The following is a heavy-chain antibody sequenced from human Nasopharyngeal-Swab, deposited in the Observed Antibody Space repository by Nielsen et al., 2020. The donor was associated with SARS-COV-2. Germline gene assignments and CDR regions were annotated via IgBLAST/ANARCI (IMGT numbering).Heavy chain of an antibody. CDR2: INHSGST. J-gene: IGHJ4*02. V-gene: IGHV4-34*01. D-gene: IGHD3-10*01. CDR3: ARGRITMVRGVIMLVY. Sequence: WIRQPPGKGLEWIGEINHSGSTNYNPSLKSRVTTSVDTSKNQFSLKLSSVTAADTAVYYCARGRITMVRGVIMLVYWGQGTLVTVSS.